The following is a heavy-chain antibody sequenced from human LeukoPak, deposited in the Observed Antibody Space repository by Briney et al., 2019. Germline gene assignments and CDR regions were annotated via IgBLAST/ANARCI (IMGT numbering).Heavy chain of an antibody. D-gene: IGHD1-26*01. CDR1: GGSFSGYY. J-gene: IGHJ5*02. Sequence: SETLSLTCAVYGGSFSGYYWSWLRQPPGKGLEWIGEINHSGSTNYNPSLKSRVTITVDTSKNQSFLKLSSVPAADTAVYYCASFGGSYNWFDPWGQGTLVTVSS. CDR2: INHSGST. V-gene: IGHV4-34*01. CDR3: ASFGGSYNWFDP.